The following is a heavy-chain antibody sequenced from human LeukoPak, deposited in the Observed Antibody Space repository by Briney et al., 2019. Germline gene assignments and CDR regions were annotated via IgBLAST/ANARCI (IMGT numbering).Heavy chain of an antibody. CDR2: ISSNGGST. CDR1: GFTFSSYA. Sequence: GGSLRLSCAASGFTFSSYAMHWVRQAPGKGLEYVSAISSNGGSTYYANSVKGRFTISRDNSKNTLYLQMGSLRAEDMAVYYCARDAYYDFWSGPLYWGQGTLVTVSS. J-gene: IGHJ4*02. D-gene: IGHD3-3*01. V-gene: IGHV3-64*01. CDR3: ARDAYYDFWSGPLY.